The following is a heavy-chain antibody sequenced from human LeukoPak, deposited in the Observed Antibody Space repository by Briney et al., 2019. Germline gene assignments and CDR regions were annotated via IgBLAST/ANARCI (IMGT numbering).Heavy chain of an antibody. Sequence: SETLSLTCNISGASLKTFYWTWIRQPAGKGLEWIGRISTTGSPNYNAYLKSRLSISMDTSRSQFSLKLSSVTAADTAVYYCAREAGISRPLDYWGQETLVTVSS. V-gene: IGHV4-4*07. J-gene: IGHJ4*02. CDR3: AREAGISRPLDY. CDR2: ISTTGSP. CDR1: GASLKTFY.